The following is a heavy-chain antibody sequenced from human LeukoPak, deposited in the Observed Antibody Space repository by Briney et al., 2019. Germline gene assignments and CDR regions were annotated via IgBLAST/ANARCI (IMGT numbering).Heavy chain of an antibody. Sequence: ASVKVSCKASGGTFSSYAISWVRQAPGQGLEWMGIINPSGGSTSYAQKFQGRVTMTRDTSTSTVYMELSSLRSEDTAVDYCARDSVVAVAGTDSFDYWGQGTLVTVSS. V-gene: IGHV1-46*01. CDR2: INPSGGST. CDR3: ARDSVVAVAGTDSFDY. D-gene: IGHD6-19*01. CDR1: GGTFSSYA. J-gene: IGHJ4*02.